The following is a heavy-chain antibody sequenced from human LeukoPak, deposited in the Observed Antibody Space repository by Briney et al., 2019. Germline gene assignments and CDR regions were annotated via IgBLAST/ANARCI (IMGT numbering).Heavy chain of an antibody. CDR1: GGTFSSYA. CDR3: ARGRAVAGTVDY. V-gene: IGHV1-69*13. Sequence: ASVKVSCKASGGTFSSYAISWVRQAPGQGLEWMGGIIPIFGTANYAQKFQGRVTITADESTSTAYMELSSLRSEDTAVYYRARGRAVAGTVDYWGQGTLVTVSS. CDR2: IIPIFGTA. D-gene: IGHD6-19*01. J-gene: IGHJ4*02.